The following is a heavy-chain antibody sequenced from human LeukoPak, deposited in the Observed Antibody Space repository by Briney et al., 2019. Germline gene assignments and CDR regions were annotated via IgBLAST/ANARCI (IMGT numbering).Heavy chain of an antibody. CDR2: IYYSGST. Sequence: SETLSLTCTVSGGSISSYYWSWIRQPPGKGLEWIGYIYYSGSTNYNPSLKSRVTISVDTSKNQFSLKLSSVTAADTAVYYWWRFGWVVPAAMFAFDYWGQGTLVTVSS. V-gene: IGHV4-59*08. CDR3: WRFGWVVPAAMFAFDY. CDR1: GGSISSYY. J-gene: IGHJ4*02. D-gene: IGHD2-2*01.